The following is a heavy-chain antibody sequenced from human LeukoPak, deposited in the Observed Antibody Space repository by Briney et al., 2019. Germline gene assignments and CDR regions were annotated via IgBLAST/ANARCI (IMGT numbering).Heavy chain of an antibody. Sequence: SETLSLTCTVSGGSISSGGFYWSWIRQHPGKGLEWIGYIYHSGSTYYNPSLKSRVTISLDTSETQLSLNLSSVTAADTAVYYCARTYYNGAGSYHPYFDYWGQGALVTVSS. V-gene: IGHV4-31*03. J-gene: IGHJ4*02. D-gene: IGHD3-10*01. CDR1: GGSISSGGFY. CDR3: ARTYYNGAGSYHPYFDY. CDR2: IYHSGST.